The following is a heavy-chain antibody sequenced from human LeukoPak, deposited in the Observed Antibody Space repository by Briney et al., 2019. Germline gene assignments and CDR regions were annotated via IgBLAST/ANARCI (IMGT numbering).Heavy chain of an antibody. J-gene: IGHJ4*02. V-gene: IGHV4-34*01. CDR2: INHSGST. D-gene: IGHD3-9*01. CDR3: ARGDNVLRYFDWLLYGGYFDY. CDR1: GGSFSGYY. Sequence: SETLSLTCAVYGGSFSGYYWSWIRQPPGKGLEWIGEINHSGSTNYNPSLKSRVTISVDTSKNQFSLKLSSVTAADTAVYYCARGDNVLRYFDWLLYGGYFDYWGQGTLVTVSS.